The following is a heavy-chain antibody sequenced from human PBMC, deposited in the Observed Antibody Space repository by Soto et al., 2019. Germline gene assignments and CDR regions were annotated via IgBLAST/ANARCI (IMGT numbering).Heavy chain of an antibody. CDR3: ARYSNNWFQTEGMDV. CDR1: VDSISTYY. Sequence: SETLSLTCTVPVDSISTYYWSWIRRPAGKGPEWIGRIDASGNTNYNPSLKSRVTMSADTSKKQFSLKLTSVTAADTAVYYCARYSNNWFQTEGMDVWGQGTTVTVSS. CDR2: IDASGNT. D-gene: IGHD1-20*01. J-gene: IGHJ6*02. V-gene: IGHV4-4*07.